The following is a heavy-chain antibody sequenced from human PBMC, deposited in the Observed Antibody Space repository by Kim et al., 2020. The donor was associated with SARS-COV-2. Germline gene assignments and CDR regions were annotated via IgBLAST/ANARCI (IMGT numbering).Heavy chain of an antibody. V-gene: IGHV3-23*01. CDR3: AKGVTNSGFDY. CDR1: GFTFSTSP. J-gene: IGHJ4*02. D-gene: IGHD4-17*01. Sequence: GGSLRLSCVASGFTFSTSPMGWVRQAPGEGLEWVSRISWDGTRTYYADSVKGRVTMSSDKSKNTVYLHMNSLRVEDTDVYYCAKGVTNSGFDYWGQGAQVTVSS. CDR2: ISWDGTRT.